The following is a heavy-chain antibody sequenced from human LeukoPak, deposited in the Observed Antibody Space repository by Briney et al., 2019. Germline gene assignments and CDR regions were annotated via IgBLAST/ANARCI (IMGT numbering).Heavy chain of an antibody. CDR2: LKQDGSEE. V-gene: IGHV3-7*05. Sequence: GGSLSLSCAASGFTFRSYWMSWVRQAPGKGLEWVANLKQDGSEEIYVDSVKGRFTISRDNAENSLFLQMNSLRVEDTAVYYCARDPYSGSYGAFDIWGQGTMVTVS. J-gene: IGHJ3*02. CDR3: ARDPYSGSYGAFDI. D-gene: IGHD1-26*01. CDR1: GFTFRSYW.